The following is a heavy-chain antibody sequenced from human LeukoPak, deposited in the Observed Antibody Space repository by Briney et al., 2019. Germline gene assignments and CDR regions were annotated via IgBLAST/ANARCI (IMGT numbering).Heavy chain of an antibody. CDR3: ARDLTIFGVVPYYYYYMDV. Sequence: LAGGSLRLSCAASGFTFSSYWMSWVRQAPGKGLEWVANMKQDGSEKYYVDSVKGRFTISRDNAKNSLYLQMNSLRAEDTAVYYCARDLTIFGVVPYYYYYMDVWGKGTTVTVSS. V-gene: IGHV3-7*01. J-gene: IGHJ6*03. CDR2: MKQDGSEK. D-gene: IGHD3-3*01. CDR1: GFTFSSYW.